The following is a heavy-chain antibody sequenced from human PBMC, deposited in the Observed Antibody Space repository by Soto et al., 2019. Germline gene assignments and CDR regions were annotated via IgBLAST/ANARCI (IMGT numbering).Heavy chain of an antibody. V-gene: IGHV1-46*01. CDR3: ASQEYYYDSSGIGAFDI. CDR2: INPSGGST. Sequence: ASVKVSCKASGYTFTSYYMHWVRQAPGQGLEWMGIINPSGGSTSYAQKFQGRVTMTRDTSTSTVYMELSSLRSEDTAVYYCASQEYYYDSSGIGAFDIWGQGTMVTVSS. J-gene: IGHJ3*02. CDR1: GYTFTSYY. D-gene: IGHD3-22*01.